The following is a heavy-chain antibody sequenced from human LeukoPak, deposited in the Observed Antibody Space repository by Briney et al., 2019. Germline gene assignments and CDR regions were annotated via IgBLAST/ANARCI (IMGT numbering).Heavy chain of an antibody. J-gene: IGHJ6*02. CDR3: AKDYVVRGNLYYYGMDV. CDR1: GFTFSSYG. CDR2: ISYDGSNK. D-gene: IGHD3-10*01. V-gene: IGHV3-30*18. Sequence: PGGSQRLSCAASGFTFSSYGMHWVRQAPGKGLEWVAVISYDGSNKYYADSVKGRFTISRDNSKNTLYLQMNSLRAEDTAVYYCAKDYVVRGNLYYYGMDVWDQGTTVTVSS.